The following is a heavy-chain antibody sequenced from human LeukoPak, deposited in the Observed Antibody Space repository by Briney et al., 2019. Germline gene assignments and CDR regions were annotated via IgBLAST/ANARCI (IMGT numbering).Heavy chain of an antibody. V-gene: IGHV4-39*07. CDR2: LDYSATI. Sequence: SETLSLTCTVSGDSISTSNFHWGWIRQPSGKGLEWIGSLDYSATIYYNPSLNSRVTLSLDTSRDQFSLSLISATDADTAVYYCARSRRNSRTDFEYWGQGTLVTVSS. D-gene: IGHD1-7*01. CDR3: ARSRRNSRTDFEY. CDR1: GDSISTSNFH. J-gene: IGHJ4*02.